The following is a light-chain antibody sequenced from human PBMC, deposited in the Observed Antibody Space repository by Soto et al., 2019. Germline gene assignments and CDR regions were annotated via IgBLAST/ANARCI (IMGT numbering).Light chain of an antibody. Sequence: QSALTQPASVSGSPGQSITISCTGTSSDVGGYNYVSWYQQHPGKAPKLMIYDVSNRPSGVSNRFSGSKSGNTASLTISGPQAEDEDDYYCSSYTSSSTPYVFGTGTKLTVL. CDR1: SSDVGGYNY. V-gene: IGLV2-14*01. CDR2: DVS. J-gene: IGLJ1*01. CDR3: SSYTSSSTPYV.